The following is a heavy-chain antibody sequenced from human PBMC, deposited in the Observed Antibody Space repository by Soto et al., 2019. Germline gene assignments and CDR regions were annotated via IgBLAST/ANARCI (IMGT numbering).Heavy chain of an antibody. CDR1: GFTFSSYA. CDR2: VSYDGSTK. V-gene: IGHV3-30-3*01. CDR3: ARDHYDFSRHGAYERWFDP. D-gene: IGHD3-3*01. J-gene: IGHJ5*02. Sequence: GGALGLACAASGFTFSSYAMHWVRQAPGKGLDLVAVVSYDGSTKYYADSVKGRFTISRDNSKNTLYLQMNSLRAEDTAVYYCARDHYDFSRHGAYERWFDPWGQGTMVTVTS.